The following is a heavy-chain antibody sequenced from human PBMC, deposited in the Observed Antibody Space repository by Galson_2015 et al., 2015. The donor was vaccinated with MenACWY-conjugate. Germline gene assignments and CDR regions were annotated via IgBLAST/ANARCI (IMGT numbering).Heavy chain of an antibody. CDR2: MDESDGST. Sequence: SLRLSCAASGFTFSSYSMSWLRQAPGKGLEWLSTMDESDGSTFYADSVRGRFPISRDNSKNTLYLQMSSLRAEDTAVYYCAKPDPRIEYRGRLGYWGKGTLVTVSS. D-gene: IGHD2/OR15-2a*01. CDR1: GFTFSSYS. CDR3: AKPDPRIEYRGRLGY. J-gene: IGHJ4*02. V-gene: IGHV3-23*01.